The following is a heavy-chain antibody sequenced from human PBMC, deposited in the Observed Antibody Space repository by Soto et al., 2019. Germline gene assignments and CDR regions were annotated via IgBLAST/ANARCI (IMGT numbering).Heavy chain of an antibody. CDR3: GRDRQRIQYYYDSSGSFDY. CDR1: GGTFSSYT. Sequence: SVKVSCKASGGTFSSYTINWVRQAPGQGLEWMGRIIPILGIANYAQKFQGRVTITADKSTSTAYMELSSLRSEDTAVYYCGRDRQRIQYYYDSSGSFDYWGQGTLVTVSS. CDR2: IIPILGIA. D-gene: IGHD3-22*01. V-gene: IGHV1-69*04. J-gene: IGHJ4*02.